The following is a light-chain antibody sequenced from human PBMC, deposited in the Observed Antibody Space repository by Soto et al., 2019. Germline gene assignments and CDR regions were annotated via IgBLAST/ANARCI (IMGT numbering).Light chain of an antibody. J-gene: IGLJ1*01. CDR3: QSYDSTLSDRYV. CDR1: SSSIGAGYD. CDR2: GNS. Sequence: QSVLTQPPSVSEAPGQRVTISCTGSSSSIGAGYDVHWYQQRPGTAPKLLIFGNSNRPSGVPDRFSGSKSGTSASLTITGLQAEDEGDYYCQSYDSTLSDRYVFGSGTKLTVL. V-gene: IGLV1-40*01.